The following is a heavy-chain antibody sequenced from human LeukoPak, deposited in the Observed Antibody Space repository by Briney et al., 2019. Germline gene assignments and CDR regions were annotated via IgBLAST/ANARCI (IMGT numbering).Heavy chain of an antibody. CDR2: IYPGDSDT. Sequence: GESLKISCKGSGYSFTSYWIGWVRQMPGKGLEWMGGIYPGDSDTRYSPSFQGQVTISVDKSISTAYLQWSSLKASDTAMYYCARHAEGSSSWYNPLFDYWGQGTLVTVSS. CDR1: GYSFTSYW. J-gene: IGHJ4*02. CDR3: ARHAEGSSSWYNPLFDY. D-gene: IGHD6-13*01. V-gene: IGHV5-51*01.